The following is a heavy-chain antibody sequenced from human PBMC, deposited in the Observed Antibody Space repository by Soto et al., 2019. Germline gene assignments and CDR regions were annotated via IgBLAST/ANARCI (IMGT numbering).Heavy chain of an antibody. CDR3: ARDLKTWGSSSWYHFNGMDV. J-gene: IGHJ6*02. D-gene: IGHD6-13*01. CDR1: GGSISSYY. CDR2: IYYSGST. Sequence: SETLSLTCTVSGGSISSYYWSWIRQPPGKGLEWIGYIYYSGSTNYNPSLKSRVTISVDTSKNQFSLKLSSVTAADTAVYYCARDLKTWGSSSWYHFNGMDVWGQGTTVTVSS. V-gene: IGHV4-59*01.